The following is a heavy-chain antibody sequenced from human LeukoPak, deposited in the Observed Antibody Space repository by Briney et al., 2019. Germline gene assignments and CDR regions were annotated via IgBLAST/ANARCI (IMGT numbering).Heavy chain of an antibody. CDR1: GYSFTSYW. CDR2: IYPVDSDT. V-gene: IGHV5-51*01. J-gene: IGHJ4*02. CDR3: ARLRGLHYFDY. Sequence: GESLKISCKGSGYSFTSYWIGWVRQMPGHGLEWMGIIYPVDSDTRYNPSFQGHVTISADKSISTAYLQWSSLKASDTAMYYCARLRGLHYFDYWGQGTPVTVSS. D-gene: IGHD3-16*01.